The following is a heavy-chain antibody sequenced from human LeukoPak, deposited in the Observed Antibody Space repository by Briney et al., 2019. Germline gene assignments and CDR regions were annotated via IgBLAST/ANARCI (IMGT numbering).Heavy chain of an antibody. CDR3: ARGSGSGWPLDR. CDR1: GVIVSRNF. J-gene: IGHJ5*02. D-gene: IGHD6-19*01. V-gene: IGHV3-53*01. Sequence: PGGSVRLSCAASGVIVSRNFMSWVRQAPGKGPQWVAIMYAGGTTDYSDSVRGRFHISRDSSNNTLSLQINSLRAEDTAVYYCARGSGSGWPLDRWGQGALVTVSS. CDR2: MYAGGTT.